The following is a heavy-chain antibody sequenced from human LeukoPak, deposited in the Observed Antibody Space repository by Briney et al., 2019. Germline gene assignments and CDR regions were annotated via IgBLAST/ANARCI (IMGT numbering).Heavy chain of an antibody. CDR2: IYPGDSDT. CDR1: GYSFTSYW. Sequence: GESLKISCKGSGYSFTSYWIGWVRQMPGKGLGWMGIIYPGDSDTRYSPSFQGQVTISAGKSISTAYLQWSSLKASDTAMYYCARWRRDYDSSGYYYGMDVWGQGTTVTVSS. V-gene: IGHV5-51*01. J-gene: IGHJ6*02. CDR3: ARWRRDYDSSGYYYGMDV. D-gene: IGHD3-22*01.